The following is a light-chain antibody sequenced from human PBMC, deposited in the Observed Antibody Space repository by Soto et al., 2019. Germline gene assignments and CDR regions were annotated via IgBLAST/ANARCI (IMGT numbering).Light chain of an antibody. V-gene: IGKV1-27*01. Sequence: DIQMTQSPSSLSASVGDRVTLTCRASQGISNYLAWYQQKPGKVPKLLIYGASTLQPGVPSRFSGSGSGTDFTLTISSLQPEDVATYYCQKYNSGPFTFGHGTKVDIK. CDR1: QGISNY. J-gene: IGKJ3*01. CDR2: GAS. CDR3: QKYNSGPFT.